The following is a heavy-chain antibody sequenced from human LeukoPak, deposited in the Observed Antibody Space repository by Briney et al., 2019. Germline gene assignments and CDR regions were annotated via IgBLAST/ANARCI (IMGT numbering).Heavy chain of an antibody. CDR3: ARDSHCSSTSCYSPDMGNYYYYMDV. J-gene: IGHJ6*03. D-gene: IGHD2-2*01. CDR1: GFTFSSYW. Sequence: GGSLRLSCAASGFTFSSYWMSWVRQAPGKGLEWVANIKQDGSEKYYVDSVKGRFTISRDNAKNSLYLQMNSLRAEDTAVYYCARDSHCSSTSCYSPDMGNYYYYMDVWGKGTTVTVSS. CDR2: IKQDGSEK. V-gene: IGHV3-7*01.